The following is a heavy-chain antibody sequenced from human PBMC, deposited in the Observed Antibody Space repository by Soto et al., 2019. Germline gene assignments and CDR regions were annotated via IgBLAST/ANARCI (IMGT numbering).Heavy chain of an antibody. CDR3: ARTIAAAGNWYFDL. V-gene: IGHV4-39*01. J-gene: IGHJ2*01. Sequence: QLQLQESGPGLVKPSETLSLTCTVSGGSISSSSYYWGWIRQPPGKGLEWIGSIYYSGSTYYNPSLKTRVTISVDTSKNQFSLKLNSVTAADTAVYYCARTIAAAGNWYFDLWGRGTLVTVSS. CDR2: IYYSGST. D-gene: IGHD6-13*01. CDR1: GGSISSSSYY.